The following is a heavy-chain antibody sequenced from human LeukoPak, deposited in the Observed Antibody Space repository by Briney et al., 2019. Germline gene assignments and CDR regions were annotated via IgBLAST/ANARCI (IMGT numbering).Heavy chain of an antibody. J-gene: IGHJ4*02. Sequence: GGSLRLSCAASGFTFSSYSMNWVRQAPGKGLEWLSYISSSSSTIYYADSVRGRFTISRDNAKDSLYLQMNSLGAEDTAVYYCARDRRQTLPDWGQGTLVTVSS. V-gene: IGHV3-48*01. CDR3: ARDRRQTLPD. CDR1: GFTFSSYS. CDR2: ISSSSSTI.